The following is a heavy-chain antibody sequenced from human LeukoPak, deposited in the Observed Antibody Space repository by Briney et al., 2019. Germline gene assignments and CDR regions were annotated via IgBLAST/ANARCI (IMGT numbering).Heavy chain of an antibody. J-gene: IGHJ4*02. CDR1: GGSISGYY. Sequence: KPSESLSLTCTVSGGSISGYYWNWIRQPPGKRLEWIGHLYYSGTNNYNPSLKSRVTISVDTSKKQFSLNLSSVTAADTAVYYCAGGYYSTYFDSWGQGTLVTVSS. CDR2: LYYSGTN. D-gene: IGHD3-10*01. CDR3: AGGYYSTYFDS. V-gene: IGHV4-59*08.